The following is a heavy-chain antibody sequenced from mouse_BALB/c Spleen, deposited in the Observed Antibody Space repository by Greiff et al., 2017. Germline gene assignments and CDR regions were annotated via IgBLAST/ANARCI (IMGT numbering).Heavy chain of an antibody. D-gene: IGHD1-1*01. Sequence: EVKVVESGGGLVQPGGSRKLSCAASGFTFSSFGMHWVRQAPEKGLEWVAYISSGSSTIYYADTVKGRFTISRDNPKNTLFLQMTSLRSEDTAMYYCARHYGSSYGYFDYWGQGTTLTVSS. J-gene: IGHJ2*01. CDR2: ISSGSSTI. V-gene: IGHV5-17*02. CDR3: ARHYGSSYGYFDY. CDR1: GFTFSSFG.